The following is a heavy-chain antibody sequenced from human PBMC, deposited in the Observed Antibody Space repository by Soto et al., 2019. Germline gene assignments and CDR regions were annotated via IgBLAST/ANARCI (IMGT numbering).Heavy chain of an antibody. CDR2: IDPSGSYA. CDR1: GYTFTAFW. J-gene: IGHJ6*02. D-gene: IGHD2-2*01. CDR3: ARMSKGFCSETTCQLCCRRDV. V-gene: IGHV5-10-1*01. Sequence: GASMKISCPASGYTFTAFWITWVGQMPVKGLEWIATIDPSGSYANYILSFHGHVTISADMPICSAYLQCNSLEASDSTMYYCARMSKGFCSETTCQLCCRRDVWDQGTTVTVSS.